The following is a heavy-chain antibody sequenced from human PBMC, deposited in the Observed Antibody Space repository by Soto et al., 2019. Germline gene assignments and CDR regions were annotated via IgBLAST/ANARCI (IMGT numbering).Heavy chain of an antibody. Sequence: GGSLRLSCAGSGFTFRSYSVNWVRQAPGNGLEWVSYISSSSSTIYYADSVKARFTISRDNAKNSLYLQMNSLTYEDTAFYYCAKDISGRGSFYYYYGMDVWGQGTTVTVSS. CDR3: AKDISGRGSFYYYYGMDV. D-gene: IGHD1-26*01. CDR2: ISSSSSTI. CDR1: GFTFRSYS. J-gene: IGHJ6*02. V-gene: IGHV3-48*02.